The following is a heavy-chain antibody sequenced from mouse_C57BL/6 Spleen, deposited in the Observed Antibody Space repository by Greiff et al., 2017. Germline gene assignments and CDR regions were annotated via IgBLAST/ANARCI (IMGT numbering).Heavy chain of an antibody. D-gene: IGHD2-5*01. Sequence: VQLQQPGAELVMPGASVKLSCKASGYTFTSYWMHWVKQRPGQGLEWIGEIDPSDSYTNYNQKFKGKSTLTVDKSSSTAYMQLSSLTSEDSAVYYCARHSKGYFDYWGQGTTLTVSS. CDR3: ARHSKGYFDY. J-gene: IGHJ2*01. CDR1: GYTFTSYW. CDR2: IDPSDSYT. V-gene: IGHV1-69*01.